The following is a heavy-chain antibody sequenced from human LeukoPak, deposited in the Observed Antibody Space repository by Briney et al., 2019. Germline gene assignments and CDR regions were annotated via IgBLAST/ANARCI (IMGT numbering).Heavy chain of an antibody. D-gene: IGHD2-2*01. CDR1: GGTFSSYA. CDR3: ARAGPYCSSTSCYAEIDY. CDR2: IIPIFGTA. Sequence: AASVKVSFKASGGTFSSYAISWVRQAPGQGLEWMGGIIPIFGTANYAQKFQGRVTITADKSTSTAYMELSSLRSEDTAVYYCARAGPYCSSTSCYAEIDYWGQGTLVTVSS. J-gene: IGHJ4*02. V-gene: IGHV1-69*06.